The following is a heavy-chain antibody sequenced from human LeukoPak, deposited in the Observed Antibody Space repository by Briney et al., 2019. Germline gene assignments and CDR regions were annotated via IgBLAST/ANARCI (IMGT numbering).Heavy chain of an antibody. V-gene: IGHV4-38-2*02. CDR3: ARHWGGSYLHYFDY. CDR2: IYHSGRT. D-gene: IGHD1-26*01. J-gene: IGHJ4*02. CDR1: GYSISSGYY. Sequence: SETLSLTCTVSGYSISSGYYWGWIRQPPGKGLEWIGNIYHSGRTYYNPSLKSRVTISVDTSKNQFSLKLSSVTAADTAVYYCARHWGGSYLHYFDYWGQGTLVTVSS.